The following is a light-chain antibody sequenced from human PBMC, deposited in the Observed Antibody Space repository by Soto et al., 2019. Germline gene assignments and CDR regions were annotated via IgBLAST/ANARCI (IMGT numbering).Light chain of an antibody. Sequence: EIVLTQSPGTLSLSPGERATLSCRASQSVSSTYLAWYQQKPGQAPRLLIYVASSRATGIPDRFSGSGSGTDFTLTISRLEPEDFAVYYCQQYESSPTTFGGGTKVEIK. V-gene: IGKV3-20*01. CDR1: QSVSSTY. CDR2: VAS. CDR3: QQYESSPTT. J-gene: IGKJ4*01.